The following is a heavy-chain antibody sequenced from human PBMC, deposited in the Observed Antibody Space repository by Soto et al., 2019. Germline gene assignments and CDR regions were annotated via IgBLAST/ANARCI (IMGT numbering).Heavy chain of an antibody. CDR3: AREMATANSFFDY. CDR2: IYYSGST. CDR1: GGSISSYY. D-gene: IGHD5-18*01. V-gene: IGHV4-59*01. Sequence: SETLSLTCTVSGGSISSYYWSWIRQPPGKGLEWIGYIYYSGSTNYNPSLKSRVTISVDTSKNQFSLKLSSVTAADTAVYYCAREMATANSFFDYWGQGTLVTVSS. J-gene: IGHJ4*02.